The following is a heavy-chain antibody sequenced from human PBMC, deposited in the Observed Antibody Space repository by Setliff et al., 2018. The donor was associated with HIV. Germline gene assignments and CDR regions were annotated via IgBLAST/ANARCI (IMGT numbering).Heavy chain of an antibody. CDR2: INLSSGAT. CDR3: ARGRSSGWSFYYGMDV. V-gene: IGHV1-46*01. CDR1: GDTFTTYF. Sequence: GASVKVSCKAPGDTFTTYFMHWVRQAPGQGLEWMGIINLSSGATTYAQRFQGRVTMTSDTSTSTVYMELSSLTSEDTAVYYCARGRSSGWSFYYGMDVWGQGTTVTVSS. J-gene: IGHJ6*02. D-gene: IGHD6-19*01.